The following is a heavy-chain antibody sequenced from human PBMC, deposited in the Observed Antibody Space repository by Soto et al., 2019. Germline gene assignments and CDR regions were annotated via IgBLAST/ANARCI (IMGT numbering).Heavy chain of an antibody. Sequence: EVQLLESGGGLVQPGGSLRLSCAASGFTFSSYAMSWVHQAPGKGLECVSLISGSGGNTYYADSVKGRLTISRDNSKNTLYLQMNSLRAEDTAVYYCAKGTLVAATPDYWGLGTLVTVSS. CDR3: AKGTLVAATPDY. CDR2: ISGSGGNT. D-gene: IGHD2-15*01. V-gene: IGHV3-23*01. J-gene: IGHJ4*02. CDR1: GFTFSSYA.